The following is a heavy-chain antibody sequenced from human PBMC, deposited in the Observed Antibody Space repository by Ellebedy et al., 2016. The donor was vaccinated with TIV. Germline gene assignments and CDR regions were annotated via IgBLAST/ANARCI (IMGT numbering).Heavy chain of an antibody. Sequence: MPSETLSLTCTVSGGSISSSYWSWIRQPPEKGLEWVGYIYYSGSTNYNPSLKSRVTISVDTSKKQFSLKLNSVTAADTARYYCVRGSRVEKWFDPWGQGTLVTVSS. V-gene: IGHV4-59*12. CDR2: IYYSGST. J-gene: IGHJ5*02. CDR3: VRGSRVEKWFDP. D-gene: IGHD2-15*01. CDR1: GGSISSSY.